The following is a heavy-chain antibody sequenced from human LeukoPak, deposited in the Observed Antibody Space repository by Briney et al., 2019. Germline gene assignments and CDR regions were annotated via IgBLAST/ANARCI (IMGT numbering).Heavy chain of an antibody. CDR1: GYTFTSYG. CDR3: ARDKGDYGDYYWFDP. J-gene: IGHJ5*02. Sequence: GASVKVSCKASGYTFTSYGISWVRQAPGQGLEWMGWISAYNGNTNYAQKLQGRVTMTTDTSTSTAYMELRSLRSVTAADTAVYYCARDKGDYGDYYWFDPWGQGTLVTVSS. D-gene: IGHD4-17*01. CDR2: ISAYNGNT. V-gene: IGHV1-18*01.